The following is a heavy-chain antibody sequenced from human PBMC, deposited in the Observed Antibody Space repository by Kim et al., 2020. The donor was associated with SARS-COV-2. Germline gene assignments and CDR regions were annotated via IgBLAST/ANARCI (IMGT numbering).Heavy chain of an antibody. Sequence: SEPLSLTCTVSGGSISLYYWSWIRQPPGKVLEWIGYIYYSGSPNYNPSLKSRVTISVYTSKNQFSLKLSSLTAADPAVYYFARQGRFLDWLSAHSYYYY. CDR1: GGSISLYY. CDR2: IYYSGSP. D-gene: IGHD3-3*01. CDR3: ARQGRFLDWLSAHSYYYY. J-gene: IGHJ6*03. V-gene: IGHV4-59*08.